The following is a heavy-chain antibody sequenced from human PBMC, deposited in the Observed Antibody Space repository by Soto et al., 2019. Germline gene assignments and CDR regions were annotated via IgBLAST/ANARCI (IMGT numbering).Heavy chain of an antibody. D-gene: IGHD2-8*01. J-gene: IGHJ5*01. V-gene: IGHV6-1*01. CDR1: GDSVSTNSAT. CDR2: TYYRSKWDY. Sequence: QVQLQQSGPGLVKPSQTLSLTCAISGDSVSTNSATWDWIRQSPSRGLEWLGRTYYRSKWDYDYAASVKGRIKFNSXTSNNQVSLHLDSVTPDDTAVYYCARLIGNSWLDSWGQGTLVTVSS. CDR3: ARLIGNSWLDS.